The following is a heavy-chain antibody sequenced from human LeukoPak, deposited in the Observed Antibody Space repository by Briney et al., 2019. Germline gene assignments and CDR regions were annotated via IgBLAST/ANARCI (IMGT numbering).Heavy chain of an antibody. D-gene: IGHD4-23*01. CDR1: GFTFSSYW. CDR3: ATSDYGGPYWYFDL. J-gene: IGHJ2*01. CDR2: ISGDGGST. Sequence: TGGSLILSCAASGFTFSSYWMHWVRQAPGKGLEWVSLISGDGGSTYYADSVKGRFTISRDNSKNSLYLQMNSLRTEDTALYYCATSDYGGPYWYFDLWGRGTLVTVSS. V-gene: IGHV3-43*02.